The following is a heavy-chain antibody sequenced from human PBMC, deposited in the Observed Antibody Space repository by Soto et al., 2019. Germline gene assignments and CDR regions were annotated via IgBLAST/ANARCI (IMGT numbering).Heavy chain of an antibody. D-gene: IGHD3-9*01. CDR2: ISYDGSNK. Sequence: GGSLRLSCAASGFTFSSYAMHWVRQAPGKGLEWVAVISYDGSNKYYADSVKGRFTISRDNSKNTLYLQMNSLRAEDTAVYYCARDEGNFDWLFHFDYWGQGTLVTVSS. CDR3: ARDEGNFDWLFHFDY. V-gene: IGHV3-30-3*01. J-gene: IGHJ4*02. CDR1: GFTFSSYA.